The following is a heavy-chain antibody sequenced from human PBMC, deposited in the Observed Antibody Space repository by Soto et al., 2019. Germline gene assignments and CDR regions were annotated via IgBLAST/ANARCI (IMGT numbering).Heavy chain of an antibody. V-gene: IGHV1-69*13. J-gene: IGHJ4*02. CDR3: ASLLTTVVTALNYFDY. CDR2: IIPIFGTA. CDR1: GGTLSSYA. Sequence: SGKVSCKASGGTLSSYAISWVRQAPGQGLEWMGGIIPIFGTANYAQKFQGRVTITADESTSTAYMELSSLRSEDTAVYYCASLLTTVVTALNYFDYWGQGTLVTVSS. D-gene: IGHD4-17*01.